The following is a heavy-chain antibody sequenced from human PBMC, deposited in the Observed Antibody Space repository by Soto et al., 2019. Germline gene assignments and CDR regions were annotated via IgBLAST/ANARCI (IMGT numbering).Heavy chain of an antibody. Sequence: GGSLRLSCAASGFTFSSYAMSWVRQAPGKGLEWVSAISGSGGSTYYADSVKGRFTISRDNSKNTLYLQMNSLRAEDTAVYYCAKDRGSAGRYSSGWYGDYWGQGTLVTVSS. CDR2: ISGSGGST. CDR1: GFTFSSYA. D-gene: IGHD6-19*01. J-gene: IGHJ4*02. V-gene: IGHV3-23*01. CDR3: AKDRGSAGRYSSGWYGDY.